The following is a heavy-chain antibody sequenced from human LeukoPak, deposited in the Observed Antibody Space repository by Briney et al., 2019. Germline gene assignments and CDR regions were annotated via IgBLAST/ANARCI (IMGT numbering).Heavy chain of an antibody. V-gene: IGHV3-7*01. CDR3: ARGVDYHYYYYMDF. CDR1: GFTFSTYS. J-gene: IGHJ6*03. CDR2: IKQDGSEK. Sequence: PTGGSLRLSCAASGFTFSTYSMNWVSQAPGKGLEWVANIKQDGSEKHYLAYVKGRFTISRDNAKRSLYLQMNSLRAEDTAVFYCARGVDYHYYYYMDFWGKGTTVTVSS.